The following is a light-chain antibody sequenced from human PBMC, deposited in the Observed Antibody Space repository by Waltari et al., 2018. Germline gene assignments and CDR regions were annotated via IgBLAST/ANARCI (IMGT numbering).Light chain of an antibody. CDR1: RPKSYS. J-gene: IGLJ2*01. CDR3: NSRDSSGNHLV. Sequence: SSALTQTPAVSVALGQTVRIPCQGDRPKSYSSTRYPKKPGQAPVIVIYGKNNRPSGLPDRFSGSSSGNTASLTITGAQAEDEADYYCNSRDSSGNHLVFGGGTKLTVL. V-gene: IGLV3-19*01. CDR2: GKN.